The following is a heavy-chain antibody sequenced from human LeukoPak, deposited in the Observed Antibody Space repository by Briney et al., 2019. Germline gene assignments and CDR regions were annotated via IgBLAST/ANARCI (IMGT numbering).Heavy chain of an antibody. J-gene: IGHJ6*03. CDR2: MNPNSGNT. CDR1: GYTFTSYD. D-gene: IGHD4-17*01. CDR3: ARGPAHDYGDYAPKVDFYYYYYMDV. V-gene: IGHV1-8*01. Sequence: AASVKVSCKASGYTFTSYDINWVRQATGQGLEWMGWMNPNSGNTGYAQKFQGRVTMTRNTSISTAYMELSSLRSEDTAVYYCARGPAHDYGDYAPKVDFYYYYYMDVWGKGTTVTISS.